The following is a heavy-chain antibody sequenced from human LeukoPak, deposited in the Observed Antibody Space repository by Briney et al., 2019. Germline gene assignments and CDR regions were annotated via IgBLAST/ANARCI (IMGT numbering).Heavy chain of an antibody. CDR3: AKAPYYYDISVYYPSGGDYYGMDV. V-gene: IGHV3-30*02. Sequence: GGSLRLSCAVSGFTFSRYGMHWVRQAPGKGLEWVAVIGYHGINKYYEDSVKGRFTISRDNSKNTLYLQMNSLSAEDTAVYYCAKAPYYYDISVYYPSGGDYYGMDVWGQGTTVTVSS. CDR2: IGYHGINK. CDR1: GFTFSRYG. J-gene: IGHJ6*02. D-gene: IGHD3-22*01.